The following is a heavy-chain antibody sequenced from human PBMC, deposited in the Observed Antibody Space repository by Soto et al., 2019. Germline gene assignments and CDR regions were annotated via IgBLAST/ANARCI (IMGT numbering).Heavy chain of an antibody. J-gene: IGHJ6*02. CDR1: GFPFKSYE. CDR2: ISSSGSTT. Sequence: GGSLRLSCAASGFPFKSYEMNWVRKAPGKGLEWVSYISSSGSTTYYAHSGEGRFTISRDNAKNSADSVRGRFTISRDNAKNSLYLQMTSLRAEDTAVYYCTRGSGDDFWRGLLYYGMDVWGQGTTVTVS. V-gene: IGHV3-48*03. CDR3: TRGSGDDFWRGLLYYGMDV. D-gene: IGHD3-3*01.